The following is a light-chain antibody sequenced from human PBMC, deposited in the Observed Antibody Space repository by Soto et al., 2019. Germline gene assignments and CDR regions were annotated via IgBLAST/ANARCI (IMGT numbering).Light chain of an antibody. Sequence: QAVVTQEPSLTVSPGGTVTLTCGSSTGAVTSGHYPYWFQQKPGQAPRTLVYDTSDRHSWTPARFTGSLLGGKAALTLSGAQPEDEAEYYCLLFYSGVRVFGGGTKLTVL. CDR1: TGAVTSGHY. J-gene: IGLJ2*01. CDR3: LLFYSGVRV. V-gene: IGLV7-46*01. CDR2: DTS.